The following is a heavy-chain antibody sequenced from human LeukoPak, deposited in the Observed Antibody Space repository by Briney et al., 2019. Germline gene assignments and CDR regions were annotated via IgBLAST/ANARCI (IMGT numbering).Heavy chain of an antibody. CDR2: LYTDGTT. J-gene: IGHJ6*02. D-gene: IGHD3-22*01. V-gene: IGHV3-53*01. CDR3: ARDRPYYDKGDMDV. Sequence: GGSLRLSCAASGFSVSGHYMSWVRQAPGKRLEWVSILYTDGTTYYADSVRGRFTISRDSSTNTLYLQMSSLRADDTAVYFCARDRPYYDKGDMDVWGQGTMVTVSS. CDR1: GFSVSGHY.